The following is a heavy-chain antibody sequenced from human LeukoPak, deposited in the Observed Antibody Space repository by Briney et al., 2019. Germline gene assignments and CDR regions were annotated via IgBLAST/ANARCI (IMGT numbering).Heavy chain of an antibody. D-gene: IGHD6-19*01. V-gene: IGHV4-59*12. CDR2: IYYSGST. CDR1: GGSISSYY. CDR3: ARRESSGWYSVFDY. J-gene: IGHJ4*02. Sequence: SETLSLTCTVSGGSISSYYWSWIRQPPGKGLEWIGYIYYSGSTNYNPSLKSRVTISVDTSKNQFSLKLSSVTAADTAVYYCARRESSGWYSVFDYWGQGTLVTVSS.